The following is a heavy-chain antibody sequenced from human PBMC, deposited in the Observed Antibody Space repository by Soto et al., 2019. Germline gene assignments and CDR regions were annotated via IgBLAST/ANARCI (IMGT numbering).Heavy chain of an antibody. Sequence: KASETLSLTCAVYGGSFSGYYWSWIRQPPGKGLEWIGEINHSGSTNYNPSLKSRVTISVDTSKNQFSLKLSSVTAADTAVYYCARGRVSPALWFGDHYCYYYGMDVWGQGTTVTVSS. V-gene: IGHV4-34*01. CDR2: INHSGST. CDR3: ARGRVSPALWFGDHYCYYYGMDV. J-gene: IGHJ6*02. D-gene: IGHD3-10*01. CDR1: GGSFSGYY.